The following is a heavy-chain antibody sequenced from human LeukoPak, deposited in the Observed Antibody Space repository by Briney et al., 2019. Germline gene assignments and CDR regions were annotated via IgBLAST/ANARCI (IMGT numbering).Heavy chain of an antibody. Sequence: GASVKVSCKASGYTLTSHGISWVRQAPGQGLEWMGWISTYSGNTNYAQKFQDRVTMTTDTSTSTAYMDLRSLKSDDTAVYYCARDPGGSWGFDYWGQGALVTVSS. J-gene: IGHJ4*02. D-gene: IGHD6-13*01. V-gene: IGHV1-18*01. CDR1: GYTLTSHG. CDR3: ARDPGGSWGFDY. CDR2: ISTYSGNT.